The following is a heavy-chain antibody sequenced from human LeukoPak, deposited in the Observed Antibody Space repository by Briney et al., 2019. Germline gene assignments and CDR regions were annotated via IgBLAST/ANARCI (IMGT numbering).Heavy chain of an antibody. J-gene: IGHJ6*02. CDR3: AREDVVLVDAVRYYYYGMDV. D-gene: IGHD2-8*01. V-gene: IGHV1-46*01. Sequence: GASVKVSCKASGYTFTSYHMHWVRQAPGQGLEWMGIINPSGGSTSYAQKFQDRVTMTRDTSTSTVYMELSSLKSEDTAVYYCAREDVVLVDAVRYYYYGMDVWGQGTTVTVSS. CDR2: INPSGGST. CDR1: GYTFTSYH.